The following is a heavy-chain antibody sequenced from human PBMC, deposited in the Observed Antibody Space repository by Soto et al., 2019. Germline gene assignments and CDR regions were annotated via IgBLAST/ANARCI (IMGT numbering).Heavy chain of an antibody. Sequence: EVQLVESGGGLVKPGGSLRLSCAASGFTFSSYSMNWVRQAPGKGLEWVSSISSSSSYIYYADSVKGRFTISRDNAKNSLCLQMNSLRAEDTAVYYCARGLRPTTVTPYYFDYWGQGTLVTVSS. CDR1: GFTFSSYS. V-gene: IGHV3-21*01. CDR3: ARGLRPTTVTPYYFDY. D-gene: IGHD4-17*01. J-gene: IGHJ4*02. CDR2: ISSSSSYI.